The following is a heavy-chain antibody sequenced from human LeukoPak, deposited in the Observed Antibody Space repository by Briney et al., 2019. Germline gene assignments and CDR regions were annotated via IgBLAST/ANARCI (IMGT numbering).Heavy chain of an antibody. CDR3: ARGSEEMTTVTEHPKSCYFDY. CDR2: INHSGST. CDR1: GGSFSGYY. Sequence: PSETLSLTCAVYGGSFSGYYWSWIRQPPGMGLEWIGEINHSGSTNYNPSLKSRVTISVDTSKNQFSLKLSSVTAADAAVYYCARGSEEMTTVTEHPKSCYFDYWGQGTLVTVSS. D-gene: IGHD4-17*01. J-gene: IGHJ4*02. V-gene: IGHV4-34*01.